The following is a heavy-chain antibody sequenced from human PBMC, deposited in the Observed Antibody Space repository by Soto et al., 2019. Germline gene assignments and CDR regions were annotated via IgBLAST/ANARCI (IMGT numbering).Heavy chain of an antibody. CDR1: GYTSADFG. D-gene: IGHD2-2*01. Sequence: ASVKVSCKASGYTSADFGMSWVRQAPGQGLEWMGWVSDNNGASNPAPKVQGRITMTLDTSTGVSYMALRSLRSDDTAIYYCVRDQKYFRVNGNWFDSWGQGTLVTVS. V-gene: IGHV1-18*04. J-gene: IGHJ5*01. CDR2: VSDNNGAS. CDR3: VRDQKYFRVNGNWFDS.